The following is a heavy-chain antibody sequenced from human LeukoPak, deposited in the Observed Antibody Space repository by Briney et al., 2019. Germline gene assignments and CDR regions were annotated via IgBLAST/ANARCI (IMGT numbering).Heavy chain of an antibody. J-gene: IGHJ5*02. D-gene: IGHD4-11*01. V-gene: IGHV1-69*05. CDR2: IIPIFGTA. CDR3: AREHYSYYGHWFDP. Sequence: SVKVSCKASGGTFSSYAISWVRQAPGQGLEWMGRIIPIFGTANYAQKFQGRVTITTDESTSTAYMELSSLRSEDTAVYYCAREHYSYYGHWFDPWGQGTLVTVSS. CDR1: GGTFSSYA.